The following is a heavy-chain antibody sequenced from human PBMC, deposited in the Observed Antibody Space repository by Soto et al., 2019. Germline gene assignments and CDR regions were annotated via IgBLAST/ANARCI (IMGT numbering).Heavy chain of an antibody. J-gene: IGHJ5*02. CDR1: GFIFNNYA. Sequence: EAQLLESGGGLVQPGGSLRLSCSASGFIFNNYAMSWVRQAPGKGPEWVSGITGYGATTYYAESVKGRFTISRDNSKNTLYLQMSTLTAEDTAVYYCARDPLLYDSDWYPNWFGPWGQGTLVTVSS. CDR3: ARDPLLYDSDWYPNWFGP. D-gene: IGHD6-19*01. V-gene: IGHV3-23*01. CDR2: ITGYGATT.